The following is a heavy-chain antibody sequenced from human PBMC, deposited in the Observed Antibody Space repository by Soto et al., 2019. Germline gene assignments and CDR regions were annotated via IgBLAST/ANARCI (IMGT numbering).Heavy chain of an antibody. J-gene: IGHJ5*01. D-gene: IGHD2-15*01. V-gene: IGHV4-30-4*01. CDR2: IYKSTTT. CDR1: GDSVSTVDYF. CDR3: ARGRYCLTGRCFPNWFDS. Sequence: SETLSLTCSVSGDSVSTVDYFWAWIRQPPGQALEYIGYIYKSTTTYYNPSFESRVAISLDTSKSQFSLNVTSVTAADTAVYFCARGRYCLTGRCFPNWFDSWGQGTLVTVSS.